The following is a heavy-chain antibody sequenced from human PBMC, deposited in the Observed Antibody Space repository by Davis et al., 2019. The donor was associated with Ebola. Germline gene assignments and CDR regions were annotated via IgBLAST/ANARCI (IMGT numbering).Heavy chain of an antibody. Sequence: GESLKISCAASGFTFRSYWMSWVRQAPGKGLEWVANIKQDGSEKYYVDSVKGRFTISRDNAKNSLYLQMNSLRAEDTAVYYCARVYDFWSGFYDYWGQGTLVTVSS. D-gene: IGHD3-3*01. CDR2: IKQDGSEK. J-gene: IGHJ4*02. V-gene: IGHV3-7*04. CDR1: GFTFRSYW. CDR3: ARVYDFWSGFYDY.